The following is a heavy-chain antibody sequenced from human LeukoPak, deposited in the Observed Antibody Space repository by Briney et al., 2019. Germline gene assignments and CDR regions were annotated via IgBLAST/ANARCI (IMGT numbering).Heavy chain of an antibody. CDR2: INHSGST. CDR3: ATTDTAMVTALGY. J-gene: IGHJ4*02. V-gene: IGHV4-34*08. Sequence: GSLRLSCTASGFTFSSHWMTWVRQPPGKGLEWIGEINHSGSTNYNPSLKSRVTISVDTSKNQFSLKLSSVTAADTAVYYCATTDTAMVTALGYWGQGTLVTVSS. CDR1: GFTFSSHW. D-gene: IGHD5-18*01.